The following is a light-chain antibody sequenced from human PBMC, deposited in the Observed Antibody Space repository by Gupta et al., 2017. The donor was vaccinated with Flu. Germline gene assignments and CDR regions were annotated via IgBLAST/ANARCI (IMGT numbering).Light chain of an antibody. V-gene: IGLV4-69*01. CDR1: DGNRGYA. CDR2: LYSDGSN. J-gene: IGLJ3*02. Sequence: VTLTCTLSDGNRGYAIAWHQHQPEKAPRFLMRLYSDGSNDKGDVIPDRFSGSSSGAERYLXIXSLQSEXDGDYYCQTWGGGIQVFGGGTKLTVL. CDR3: QTWGGGIQV.